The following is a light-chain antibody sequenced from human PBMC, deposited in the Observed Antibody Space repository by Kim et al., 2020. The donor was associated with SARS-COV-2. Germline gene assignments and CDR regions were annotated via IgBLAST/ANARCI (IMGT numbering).Light chain of an antibody. CDR2: DVS. Sequence: GQSVTISCTGTSSAVGGYNFVSWYQQHPGKAPKLIIYDVSERPSGVPDRFSGSKSGNTASLTISGLQADDEATYYCCSYAGSYTYVFGTGTKVTVL. V-gene: IGLV2-11*01. CDR3: CSYAGSYTYV. CDR1: SSAVGGYNF. J-gene: IGLJ1*01.